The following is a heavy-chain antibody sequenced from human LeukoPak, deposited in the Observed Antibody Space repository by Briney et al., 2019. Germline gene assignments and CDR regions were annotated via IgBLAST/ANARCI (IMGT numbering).Heavy chain of an antibody. J-gene: IGHJ4*02. V-gene: IGHV5-51*01. D-gene: IGHD6-19*01. CDR2: IYPGDSDT. Sequence: GESLKISCKGSGYSFTSYWIGWVRQMPGKGLEWMGIIYPGDSDTRYSPSFQGQVTISADKSISTAYLQWSSLKASDTAMYYCARPRDSSGWYKGVYFDYWGQGTLVTVSS. CDR1: GYSFTSYW. CDR3: ARPRDSSGWYKGVYFDY.